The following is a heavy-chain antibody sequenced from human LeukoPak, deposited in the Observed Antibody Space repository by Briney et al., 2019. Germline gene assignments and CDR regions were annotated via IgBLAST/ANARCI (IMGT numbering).Heavy chain of an antibody. Sequence: GGSLRLSCAASGFTFSSNYMSWVRQAPGKGLEWVSVIYSGGSTYYADSVKGRFTISRDNSKNTLYLQMNSLRAEDTAVYYCAREYRGPNIGDYYYYYMDVWGKGTTVTISS. CDR3: AREYRGPNIGDYYYYYMDV. CDR1: GFTFSSNY. V-gene: IGHV3-53*01. D-gene: IGHD2-21*01. J-gene: IGHJ6*03. CDR2: IYSGGST.